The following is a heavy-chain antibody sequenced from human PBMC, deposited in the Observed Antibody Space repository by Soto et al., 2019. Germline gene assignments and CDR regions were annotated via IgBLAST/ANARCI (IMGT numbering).Heavy chain of an antibody. Sequence: GASVKVSCKASGYTFTSYAIHWVRQAPGQRLEWMGWINGGNGYTKYSQKFQGRVTFTRDTSASTAYMELSSLRSEDTALYHCARDRGSPDAFDIWGQGTMVTVSS. CDR2: INGGNGYT. J-gene: IGHJ3*02. D-gene: IGHD2-15*01. CDR3: ARDRGSPDAFDI. CDR1: GYTFTSYA. V-gene: IGHV1-3*01.